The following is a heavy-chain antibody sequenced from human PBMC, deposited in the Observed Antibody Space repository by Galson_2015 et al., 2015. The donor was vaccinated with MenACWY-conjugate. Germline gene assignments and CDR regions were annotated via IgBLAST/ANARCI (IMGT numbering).Heavy chain of an antibody. Sequence: SLRLSCAASGFTFSSYAMSWVRQAPGKGLEWVSAISGSGGSTYYADSVKGRFTISRDNSKNTLYLQMNSLRAEDTAVYYCAKGGLGGSYSVDFDYWGQGTLATVPS. V-gene: IGHV3-23*01. CDR3: AKGGLGGSYSVDFDY. D-gene: IGHD1-26*01. CDR1: GFTFSSYA. CDR2: ISGSGGST. J-gene: IGHJ4*02.